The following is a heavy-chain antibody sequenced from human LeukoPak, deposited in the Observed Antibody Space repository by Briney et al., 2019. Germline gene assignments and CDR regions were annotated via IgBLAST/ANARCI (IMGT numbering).Heavy chain of an antibody. J-gene: IGHJ3*02. D-gene: IGHD2-2*01. CDR3: AKDKDIVVVPAAMGGAFDI. CDR2: ISHNGGST. V-gene: IGHV3-64*04. CDR1: GFTFSSSA. Sequence: GGSLRLSCSASGFTFSSSAMNWVRQAPGKGLEYVSAISHNGGSTYYPDSVKGRFTISRDNSKNTLYLQMNSLRAEDTALYYCAKDKDIVVVPAAMGGAFDIWGQGTMVTVSS.